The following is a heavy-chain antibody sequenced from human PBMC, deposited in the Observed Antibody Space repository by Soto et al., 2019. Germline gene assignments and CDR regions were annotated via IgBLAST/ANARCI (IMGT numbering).Heavy chain of an antibody. CDR3: ARRARPDFYYMDV. CDR2: ISSNGVGT. CDR1: GFTLSGYA. D-gene: IGHD6-6*01. Sequence: EVQLAESGGGLAKPGGSLRLSCAASGFTLSGYAIDWVRQAPGKGLEYVSGISSNGVGTYYANSVQGRFTISRDNSKNTVYLQMGSLRPEDMAVYYCARRARPDFYYMDVWGKGTTVTVSS. V-gene: IGHV3-64*01. J-gene: IGHJ6*03.